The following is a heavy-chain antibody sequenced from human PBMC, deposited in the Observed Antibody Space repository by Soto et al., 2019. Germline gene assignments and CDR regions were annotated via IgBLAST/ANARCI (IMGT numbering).Heavy chain of an antibody. D-gene: IGHD3-3*01. CDR1: GVTFSSYW. J-gene: IGHJ4*02. V-gene: IGHV3-7*01. CDR3: ARAGPRGYDFWSGYYTSGPFDY. Sequence: GGSLRLSCAASGVTFSSYWMSWVRQAPGKGLEWVANIKQDGSEKYYVDSVKGRFTISRDNAKNSLYLQMNSLRAEDTAVYYCARAGPRGYDFWSGYYTSGPFDYCGEGTLVTVPS. CDR2: IKQDGSEK.